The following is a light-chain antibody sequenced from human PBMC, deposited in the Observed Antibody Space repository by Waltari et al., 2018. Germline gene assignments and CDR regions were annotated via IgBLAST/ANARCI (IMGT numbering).Light chain of an antibody. CDR1: QGVTKY. V-gene: IGKV3-11*01. CDR2: DAS. Sequence: EIVLTQSPAILSLSPGERAPLSCRPSQGVTKYLSWSQLKPGQAPRLLIYDASNRATGIPTRFSGSGSGTDFTLTISSLEPDDFAVYFCHLRSNWRYTFGQGTKLEIK. J-gene: IGKJ2*01. CDR3: HLRSNWRYT.